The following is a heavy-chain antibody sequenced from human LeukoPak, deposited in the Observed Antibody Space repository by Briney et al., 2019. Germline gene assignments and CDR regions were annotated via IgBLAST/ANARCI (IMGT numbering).Heavy chain of an antibody. J-gene: IGHJ6*03. V-gene: IGHV1-8*03. CDR1: GYTFTSYY. CDR3: ARGQVGSGWYSPWYYYYMDV. CDR2: MNPNSGNT. Sequence: ASVKVSCKASGYTFTSYYMHWVRQAPGQGLEWMGWMNPNSGNTGYAQKFQGRVTITRNTSISTAYMELSSLRPEDTAVYYCARGQVGSGWYSPWYYYYMDVWGKGTTVTVSS. D-gene: IGHD6-19*01.